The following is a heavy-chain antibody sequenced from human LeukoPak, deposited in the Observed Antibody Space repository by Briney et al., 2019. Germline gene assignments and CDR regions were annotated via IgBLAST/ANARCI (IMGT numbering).Heavy chain of an antibody. CDR2: INPNIGVT. V-gene: IGHV1-2*02. CDR3: ARLVGGRGKPMN. Sequence: ASVRVSCKASGYTFTDYYVHWVRQAPGQGLEWMGWINPNIGVTNYAQKFQGRVTMTRDTSITTAYMELSRLRSDDTAVYYCARLVGGRGKPMNWGQGTLVTVSS. J-gene: IGHJ4*02. D-gene: IGHD2-2*01. CDR1: GYTFTDYY.